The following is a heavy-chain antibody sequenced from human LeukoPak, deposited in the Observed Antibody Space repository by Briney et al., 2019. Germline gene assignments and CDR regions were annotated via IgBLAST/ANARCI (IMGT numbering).Heavy chain of an antibody. CDR3: ARGGYYYDSSGYLFDY. V-gene: IGHV3-21*01. J-gene: IGHJ4*02. Sequence: GGSLRLSCAASGFTFSSYSMNWVRQAPGKGLEWVSSISSSSSYIYYADSVKGRFTISRDNAKNLLYLQMNSLRAEDTAVYYCARGGYYYDSSGYLFDYWGQGTLVTVSS. D-gene: IGHD3-22*01. CDR1: GFTFSSYS. CDR2: ISSSSSYI.